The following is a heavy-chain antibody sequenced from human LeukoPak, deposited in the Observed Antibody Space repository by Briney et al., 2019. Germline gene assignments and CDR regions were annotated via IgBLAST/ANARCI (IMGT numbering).Heavy chain of an antibody. Sequence: SETLSLTCTVSGDSISSYYWSWIRQPAGKELEWIGRMYVSGSTNYNPSLKSRVTMSVDTSKNQFSLKMTSVTAADTAFYYCARDMVRGVKAYLSWFDPWGQGILVTVST. J-gene: IGHJ5*02. CDR2: MYVSGST. CDR1: GDSISSYY. V-gene: IGHV4-4*07. D-gene: IGHD3-10*01. CDR3: ARDMVRGVKAYLSWFDP.